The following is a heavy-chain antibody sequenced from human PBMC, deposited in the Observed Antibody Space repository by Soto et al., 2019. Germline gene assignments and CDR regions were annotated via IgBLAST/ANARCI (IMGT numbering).Heavy chain of an antibody. CDR3: AREDSIIIPAVADV. V-gene: IGHV3-21*04. Sequence: LRLSCEVSGFTFTNFGINWVRQAPGKGLEWVSSVSKSDYTYYSESVKGRFTISRDNAKNSVSLQMNNLRAEDTAVYYCAREDSIIIPAVADVWGQGTQVTVSS. J-gene: IGHJ4*02. D-gene: IGHD3-10*01. CDR1: GFTFTNFG. CDR2: VSKSDYT.